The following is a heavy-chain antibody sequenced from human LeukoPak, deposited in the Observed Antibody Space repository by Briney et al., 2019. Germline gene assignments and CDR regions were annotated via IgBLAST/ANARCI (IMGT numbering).Heavy chain of an antibody. CDR1: GFTFSDYY. Sequence: GGPLRLFCAASGFTFSDYYMIWIRHSPGKGLEWISYISSSGNTISYADSVKGRFTISRDNAKNSLSLQMNSLRVEDTAVYYCARVRSKVDPWGQGTLVTVSS. CDR3: ARVRSKVDP. V-gene: IGHV3-11*01. CDR2: ISSSGNTI. J-gene: IGHJ5*02.